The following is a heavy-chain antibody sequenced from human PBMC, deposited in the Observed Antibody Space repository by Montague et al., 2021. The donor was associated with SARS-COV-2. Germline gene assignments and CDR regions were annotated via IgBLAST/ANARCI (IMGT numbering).Heavy chain of an antibody. CDR1: GGSFSGYY. J-gene: IGHJ5*02. V-gene: IGHV4-34*01. Sequence: SETLSLTCAVYGGSFSGYYWSWIRQPPGKGLEWIGEINHSGSTXXXPSXXXRVTISVDTSKNQFSLKLSSVTAADTAVYYCARRSRVVTAIWALRTSLTSWFDPWGQGTLVTVPS. CDR3: ARRSRVVTAIWALRTSLTSWFDP. D-gene: IGHD2-21*02. CDR2: INHSGST.